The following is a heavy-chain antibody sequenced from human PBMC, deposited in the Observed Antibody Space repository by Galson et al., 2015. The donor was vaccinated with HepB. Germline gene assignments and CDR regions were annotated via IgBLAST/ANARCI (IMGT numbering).Heavy chain of an antibody. CDR2: ISGSGGST. D-gene: IGHD3-10*01. CDR3: ANYGSGSYKGPFDY. J-gene: IGHJ4*02. Sequence: SLRLSCAASGFTFSSYAMSWVRQAPGKGLEWVSAISGSGGSTYYADSVKGQFTISRDNSKNTLYLQMNSLRAEDTAVYYCANYGSGSYKGPFDYWGQGTLVTVSS. CDR1: GFTFSSYA. V-gene: IGHV3-23*01.